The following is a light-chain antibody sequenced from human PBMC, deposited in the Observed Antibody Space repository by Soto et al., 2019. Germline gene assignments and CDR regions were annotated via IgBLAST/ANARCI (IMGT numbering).Light chain of an antibody. Sequence: AIQMTQSPSSLSASVGDSVTITCRASQGISDDLGWYQQKPGKAPKLLIFAASTLERGVPSRFSGSGSGTDFTLTNSSLQPDDFATYYCQQDYRYPLTFGGGTKVEIK. J-gene: IGKJ4*01. V-gene: IGKV1-6*01. CDR3: QQDYRYPLT. CDR1: QGISDD. CDR2: AAS.